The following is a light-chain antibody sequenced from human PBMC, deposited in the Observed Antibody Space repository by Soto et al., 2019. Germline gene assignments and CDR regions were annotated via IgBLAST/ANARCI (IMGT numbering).Light chain of an antibody. CDR1: QGVLDNSTNKSY. V-gene: IGKV4-1*01. J-gene: IGKJ2*01. Sequence: DIVMTQSPDSLAVSLGERATINCKSSQGVLDNSTNKSYLAWYQKKPGHPPKLLVHWASVREAGVPDRFSGGGSGTDFTLTISSLQAEDVAVYYCHQYYTTPPTFGQGTKVDIK. CDR2: WAS. CDR3: HQYYTTPPT.